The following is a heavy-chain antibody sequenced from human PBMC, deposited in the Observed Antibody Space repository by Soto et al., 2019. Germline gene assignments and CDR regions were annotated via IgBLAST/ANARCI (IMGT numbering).Heavy chain of an antibody. J-gene: IGHJ4*02. CDR2: INPNSGGT. CDR3: ARARPSRHTYYDYVWGSYPGRPFDY. V-gene: IGHV1-2*04. CDR1: GYTFTGYY. D-gene: IGHD3-16*02. Sequence: ASVKVSCKASGYTFTGYYMHWVRQAPGQGLEWMGWINPNSGGTNYAQKFQGWVTMTRDTSISTAYMELSRLRSDDTAVYYCARARPSRHTYYDYVWGSYPGRPFDYWGQGTLVTVSS.